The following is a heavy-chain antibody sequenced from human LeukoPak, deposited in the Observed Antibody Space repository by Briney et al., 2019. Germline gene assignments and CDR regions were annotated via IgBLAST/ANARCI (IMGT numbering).Heavy chain of an antibody. Sequence: GGSLRLSCAASGFTFSNAWMSWVRLAPGKGLEWVGRIKSKTDGGTTDYAAPVKGRFTISRDDSKNTLYLQMNSLKTEDTAVYYCTSPGTYTDMDVWGKGTTVTVSS. V-gene: IGHV3-15*01. CDR2: IKSKTDGGTT. CDR1: GFTFSNAW. J-gene: IGHJ6*03. D-gene: IGHD2-2*02. CDR3: TSPGTYTDMDV.